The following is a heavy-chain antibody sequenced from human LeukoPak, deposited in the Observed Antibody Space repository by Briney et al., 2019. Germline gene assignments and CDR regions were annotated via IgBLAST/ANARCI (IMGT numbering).Heavy chain of an antibody. CDR2: ISYDGSNK. Sequence: GRSLRLSCAASGFTFSSYAMHWVRQAPGKGLEWVAVISYDGSNKYYADSVKGRFTISRDNSKNTLYLQMNSLRAEDTAVYYCARGVGGYSYGAHFDYWGQGTLVTVSS. CDR1: GFTFSSYA. J-gene: IGHJ4*02. CDR3: ARGVGGYSYGAHFDY. D-gene: IGHD5-18*01. V-gene: IGHV3-30-3*01.